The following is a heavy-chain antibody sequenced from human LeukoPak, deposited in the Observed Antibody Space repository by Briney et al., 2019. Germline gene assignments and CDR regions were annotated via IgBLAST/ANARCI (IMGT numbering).Heavy chain of an antibody. CDR3: ARDDYGWNEY. CDR1: GFTFSDYY. V-gene: IGHV3-11*01. D-gene: IGHD3-10*01. J-gene: IGHJ4*02. Sequence: GGSLRLSCAASGFTFSDYYMSWIRQAPGKGLEWVSYISTSGSIIYYVDSVKGRVTISRDNAKTSLYLQMNSLRAEDTAVYYCARDDYGWNEYWGQGTLVTVSS. CDR2: ISTSGSII.